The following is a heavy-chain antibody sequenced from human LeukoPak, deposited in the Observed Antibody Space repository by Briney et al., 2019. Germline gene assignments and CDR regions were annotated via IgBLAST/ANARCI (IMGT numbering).Heavy chain of an antibody. D-gene: IGHD3-9*01. V-gene: IGHV3-48*01. J-gene: IGHJ6*03. CDR1: GFTFSDYS. Sequence: GGSLRLSCAASGFTFSDYSMNWVRQAPGKGLEWVSYISGGSSTMYYADSVKGRFTISRDNAKNSLYLQMNSLRAEDTGVYYCARDRGQTGYYWSYYYYMDVWGIGTTVTVSS. CDR3: ARDRGQTGYYWSYYYYMDV. CDR2: ISGGSSTM.